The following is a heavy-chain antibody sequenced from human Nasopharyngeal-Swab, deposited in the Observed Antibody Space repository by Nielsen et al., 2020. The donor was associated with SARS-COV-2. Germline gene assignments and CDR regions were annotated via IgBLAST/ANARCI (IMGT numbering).Heavy chain of an antibody. Sequence: GGSLRLSCKASGYSFTSYWIGWVRQMPGKGLEWRGIIYPGDSGTRYSPSFQGQVTISADKSISTAYLQWSSLKASDTAIYYCARGVGIAAQNWFDPWGQGTLVTVSS. CDR2: IYPGDSGT. CDR3: ARGVGIAAQNWFDP. D-gene: IGHD6-6*01. V-gene: IGHV5-51*01. J-gene: IGHJ5*02. CDR1: GYSFTSYW.